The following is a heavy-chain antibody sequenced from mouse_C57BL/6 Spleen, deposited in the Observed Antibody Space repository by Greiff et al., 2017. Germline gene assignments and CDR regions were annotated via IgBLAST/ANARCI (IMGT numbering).Heavy chain of an antibody. J-gene: IGHJ4*01. Sequence: QVQLQQPGAELVKPGASVKLSCKASGYTFTSYWMQWVKQRPGQGLEWIGEIDPSDSYTNYNQKFKGKATLTVDTSSSTAYMQLSSLTSEDSAVYYCAQGSSGLYYAIDYWGQGTSVTVSS. CDR1: GYTFTSYW. V-gene: IGHV1-50*01. CDR3: AQGSSGLYYAIDY. D-gene: IGHD3-2*02. CDR2: IDPSDSYT.